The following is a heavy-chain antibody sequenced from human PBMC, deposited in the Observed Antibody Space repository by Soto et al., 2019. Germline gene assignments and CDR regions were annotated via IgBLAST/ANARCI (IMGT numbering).Heavy chain of an antibody. J-gene: IGHJ6*02. CDR3: ATLGDYSNDYYYGMDV. Sequence: GASVKVSCKASGYTFTSYYMHWVRQAPGQGLEWMGIINPSGGSTSYAQKFQGRVTMTRDTSTSTVYMELSSLRSEDTAVYYCATLGDYSNDYYYGMDVWGQGTTVTVSS. V-gene: IGHV1-46*01. CDR2: INPSGGST. CDR1: GYTFTSYY. D-gene: IGHD4-4*01.